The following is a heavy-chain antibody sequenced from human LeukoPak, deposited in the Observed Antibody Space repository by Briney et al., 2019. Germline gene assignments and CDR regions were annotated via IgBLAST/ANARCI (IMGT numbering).Heavy chain of an antibody. D-gene: IGHD6-13*01. CDR3: AREWWEAAAGTGYFQH. J-gene: IGHJ1*01. V-gene: IGHV4-39*07. Sequence: SETLSLTCTVSGGSISSSSYYWGWIRQPPGKGLEWIGSIYYSGSANYNPSLKSRVTMSVDTSKNQFSLKLSSVTAADTAVYYCAREWWEAAAGTGYFQHWGQGTLVTVSS. CDR1: GGSISSSSYY. CDR2: IYYSGSA.